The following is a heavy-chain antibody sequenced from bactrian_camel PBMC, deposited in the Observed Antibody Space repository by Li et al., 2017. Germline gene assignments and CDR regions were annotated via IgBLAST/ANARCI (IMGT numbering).Heavy chain of an antibody. CDR1: AYTYSTTC. CDR2: LDRDGKI. D-gene: IGHD5*01. J-gene: IGHJ4*01. Sequence: HVQLVESGGGTVQPGGSLRLSCVASAYTYSTTCMAWFRQATGKEREGAAALDRDGKISYAESVKGRFTVSRDNTRSILYLQMTSVAVEDTATYYCAPTRCGVGVDLRRPQWLGQGTQVTVS. V-gene: IGHV3S53*01.